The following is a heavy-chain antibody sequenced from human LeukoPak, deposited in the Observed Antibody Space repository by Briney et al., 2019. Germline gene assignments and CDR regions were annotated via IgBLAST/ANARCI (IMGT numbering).Heavy chain of an antibody. CDR1: GFTVSSNY. CDR2: IYSGGST. D-gene: IGHD3-10*01. CDR3: ARGEYYGSGSYSI. V-gene: IGHV3-53*01. J-gene: IGHJ4*02. Sequence: PGGSLRLYCAASGFTVSSNYMSWVRQAPGKGLEWVSVIYSGGSTYYADSVKGRFTISRDNSKNTLYLQMNSLRAEDTAVYYCARGEYYGSGSYSIWGQGTLVTVSS.